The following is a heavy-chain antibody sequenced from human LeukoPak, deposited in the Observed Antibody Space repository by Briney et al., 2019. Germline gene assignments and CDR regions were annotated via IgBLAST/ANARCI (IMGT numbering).Heavy chain of an antibody. Sequence: ASVKVSCKASGYTLTGYYLHWVRQAPEEGFEWMGWINPSDGGTNYAPKFQGRVTMTRDTSISTAFMDLSRLTSDDTAVYFCARSDKCTTCSIDYWGQGTLVIVSS. D-gene: IGHD2-2*01. V-gene: IGHV1-2*02. CDR2: INPSDGGT. CDR3: ARSDKCTTCSIDY. CDR1: GYTLTGYY. J-gene: IGHJ4*02.